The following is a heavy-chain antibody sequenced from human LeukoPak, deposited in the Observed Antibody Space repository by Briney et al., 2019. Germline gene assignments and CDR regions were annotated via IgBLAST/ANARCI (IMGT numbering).Heavy chain of an antibody. Sequence: SETLSLTCAVYGGSFSGYYWSWIRQPPGKGLEWIGEINHSGSTNYNPPLKSRVTISVDTSKNQFSLKLSSVTAADTAVYYCARGERGHEYFFDYWGQGTLVTVSS. J-gene: IGHJ4*02. D-gene: IGHD1-1*01. V-gene: IGHV4-34*01. CDR1: GGSFSGYY. CDR2: INHSGST. CDR3: ARGERGHEYFFDY.